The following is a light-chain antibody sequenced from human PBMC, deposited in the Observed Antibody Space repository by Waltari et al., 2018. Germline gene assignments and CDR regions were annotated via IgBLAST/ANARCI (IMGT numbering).Light chain of an antibody. J-gene: IGKJ4*01. CDR1: QSISSW. Sequence: DIQMTQSPSTLSASVGDRVTITCRDSQSISSWLAWYQQRPGKAPKLLIYPTSSLEVGVPSRFSGSGSGTEFTLTISSLQPDAFATYFCQQYKSYFLTFGGGTKVEIK. V-gene: IGKV1-5*03. CDR2: PTS. CDR3: QQYKSYFLT.